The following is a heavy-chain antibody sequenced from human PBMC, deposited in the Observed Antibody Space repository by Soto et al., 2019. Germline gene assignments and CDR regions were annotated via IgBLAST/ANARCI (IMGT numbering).Heavy chain of an antibody. CDR1: GGSISSGGYS. J-gene: IGHJ5*02. CDR3: ARGGIVVVPEGNWFDP. Sequence: QLQLQESGSGLVKPSQTLSLTCAVSGGSISSGGYSWSWIRQRPGKGREWIGYIYHSGRTYYNPSLKSRVTISVDRSKNQFSLKLSSVTAADTAVYYCARGGIVVVPEGNWFDPWGQGTLVTVSS. D-gene: IGHD2-2*01. V-gene: IGHV4-30-2*01. CDR2: IYHSGRT.